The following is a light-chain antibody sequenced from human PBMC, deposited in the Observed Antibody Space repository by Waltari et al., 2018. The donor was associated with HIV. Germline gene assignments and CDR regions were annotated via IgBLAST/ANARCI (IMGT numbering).Light chain of an antibody. CDR2: WAS. V-gene: IGKV4-1*01. J-gene: IGKJ2*01. CDR3: QQYYSTPYT. CDR1: QSVLYSSNNKNY. Sequence: DIVMTQSPDSLVVSLGERATINCKSSQSVLYSSNNKNYLAWYQQKPGQPPKLLIYWASTRESGGPDRFSGSGSGTDFTLTISSLQAEDVAVYYCQQYYSTPYTFGQGTKLEIK.